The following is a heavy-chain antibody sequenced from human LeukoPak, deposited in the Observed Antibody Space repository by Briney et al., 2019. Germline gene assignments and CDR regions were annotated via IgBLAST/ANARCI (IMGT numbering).Heavy chain of an antibody. V-gene: IGHV4-59*11. J-gene: IGHJ5*02. CDR3: ARLTRGMIDMTGWFDP. CDR1: GGSINNHY. Sequence: SETLSLTCIVSGGSINNHYWTWIRQTPGKGLEWIGDIHYTGTTKFNPSLKSRVTISVDTSKNQFSLKLSSVTAADTAVYYCARLTRGMIDMTGWFDPWGQGTLVTVSS. CDR2: IHYTGTT. D-gene: IGHD3-22*01.